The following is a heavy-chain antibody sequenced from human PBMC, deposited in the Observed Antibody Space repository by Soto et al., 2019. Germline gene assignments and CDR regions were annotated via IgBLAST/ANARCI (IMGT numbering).Heavy chain of an antibody. CDR1: GFNFNTYF. Sequence: QVQLVQSGGGVVQPGRSLRLSCAASGFNFNTYFMHWVRQAPGKGLEWVAMIFPNGRDKEYEDAVKGRFPISRDNSNNRMYLQMDSLRPEDTAVYYCARDDEHGSNWDLAYWGQGALVTVSS. J-gene: IGHJ4*02. CDR3: ARDDEHGSNWDLAY. D-gene: IGHD1-26*01. V-gene: IGHV3-30*13. CDR2: IFPNGRDK.